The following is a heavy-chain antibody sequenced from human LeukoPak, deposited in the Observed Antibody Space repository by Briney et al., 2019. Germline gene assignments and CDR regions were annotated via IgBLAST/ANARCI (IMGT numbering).Heavy chain of an antibody. V-gene: IGHV4-59*01. CDR3: ARYRAFDI. CDR1: GGSISSYY. CDR2: IYNSGNT. J-gene: IGHJ3*02. Sequence: PSGTLSLTCTVSGGSISSYYWSWIRQPPGKGLEWIGYIYNSGNTNYNPSLKSRVTISVDTSKNQFSLKLTSVTAADTAVYYCARYRAFDIWGRGTLVTVSS.